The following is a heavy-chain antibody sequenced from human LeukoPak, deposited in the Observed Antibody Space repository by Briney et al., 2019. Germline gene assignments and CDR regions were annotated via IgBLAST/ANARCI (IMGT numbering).Heavy chain of an antibody. Sequence: PSETLSLTCTVSGGSVSSGSYYWSWIRQPPGKGLEWIGEINHSGSTNYNPSLKSRVTISVDTSKNQFSLKLSSVTAADTAVYYCARAARESDYGDYGYWGQGTLVTVSS. V-gene: IGHV4-39*07. J-gene: IGHJ4*02. CDR1: GGSVSSGSYY. D-gene: IGHD4-17*01. CDR3: ARAARESDYGDYGY. CDR2: INHSGST.